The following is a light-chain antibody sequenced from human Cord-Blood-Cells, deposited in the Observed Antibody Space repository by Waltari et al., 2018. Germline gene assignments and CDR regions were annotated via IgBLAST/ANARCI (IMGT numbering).Light chain of an antibody. Sequence: DIQMTPSLSSLSASVGDRVTITCRASQSISSYLNWYQQKPGKAPKLLIYAASSLQSGVPSRFSGSGSGTDFTLTISSLQPEDFATYYCQQSYSTPYTFGQGTKLEIK. CDR1: QSISSY. V-gene: IGKV1-39*01. CDR2: AAS. J-gene: IGKJ2*01. CDR3: QQSYSTPYT.